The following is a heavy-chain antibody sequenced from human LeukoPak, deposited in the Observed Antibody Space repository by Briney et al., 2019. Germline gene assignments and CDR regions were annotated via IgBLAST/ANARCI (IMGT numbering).Heavy chain of an antibody. CDR2: IYHSGST. Sequence: SETLSLTCAVSGYSISSGYYWGWIRQPPGKGLEWIGSIYHSGSTYYNPSLKSRVTISVDTSKNQFSLKLSSVTAADTAVYYCARLRRFVLTFDIWGQGTMVTVSS. CDR1: GYSISSGYY. CDR3: ARLRRFVLTFDI. D-gene: IGHD3-16*01. J-gene: IGHJ3*02. V-gene: IGHV4-38-2*01.